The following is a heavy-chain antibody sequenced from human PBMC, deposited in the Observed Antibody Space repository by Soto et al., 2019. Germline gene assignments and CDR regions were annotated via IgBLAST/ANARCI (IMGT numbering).Heavy chain of an antibody. CDR1: GYTFTSYG. V-gene: IGHV1-18*01. D-gene: IGHD3-9*01. CDR3: ARDYDILTGYRIFDY. CDR2: ISAYNGNT. J-gene: IGHJ4*02. Sequence: ASVKVSCKASGYTFTSYGISWVRQAPGQGLEWMGWISAYNGNTNYAQKLQGRVTMTTDTSTSTAYMELRSLGSDDTAVYYCARDYDILTGYRIFDYWGQGTLVTVSS.